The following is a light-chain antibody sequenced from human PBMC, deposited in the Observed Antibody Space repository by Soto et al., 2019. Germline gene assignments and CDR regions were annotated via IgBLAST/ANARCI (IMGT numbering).Light chain of an antibody. CDR3: QSYDSRMSVV. Sequence: QSVLTQPPSVSGAPGQRVTISCTGSSSNIGSGYDVHWYQQLPGTAPKLLIYGNNNRPSGVPDRFSGSKSGTSASLAITGLKAEDEADYYCQSYDSRMSVVFGGGTKLTVL. J-gene: IGLJ2*01. CDR2: GNN. CDR1: SSNIGSGYD. V-gene: IGLV1-40*01.